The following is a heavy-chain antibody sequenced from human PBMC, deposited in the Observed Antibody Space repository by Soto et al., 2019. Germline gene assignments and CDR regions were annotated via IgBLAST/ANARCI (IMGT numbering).Heavy chain of an antibody. CDR1: GFTFSSHS. J-gene: IGHJ4*02. CDR2: ISTSGIGT. Sequence: EVQLLESGGGVVQPGGSLRLSCVVSGFTFSSHSMSWVRQAPGKGLEWVSSISTSGIGTYHADSVKGRFAISRDNSKNTLFLQMNGLRAEDKAESYCARGSSEFGYWGQGTLVTVSS. CDR3: ARGSSEFGY. V-gene: IGHV3-23*01.